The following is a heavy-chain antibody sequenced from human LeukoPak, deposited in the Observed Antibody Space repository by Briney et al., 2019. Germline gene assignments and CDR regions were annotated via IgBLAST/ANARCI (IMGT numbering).Heavy chain of an antibody. CDR2: VNQDGSAK. V-gene: IGHV3-7*01. J-gene: IGHJ4*02. CDR3: ASAPNENYFDF. CDR1: GFTFSSYW. Sequence: GGSLRLSCAASGFTFSSYWMSWARQAPGKGLEWVANVNQDGSAKDYGGSVKGRFTISRDNAKNSLYLQMNSLRAEDTAVYFCASAPNENYFDFWGQGTLVTVSS.